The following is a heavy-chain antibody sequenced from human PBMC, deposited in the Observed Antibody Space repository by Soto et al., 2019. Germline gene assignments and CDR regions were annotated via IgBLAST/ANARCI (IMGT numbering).Heavy chain of an antibody. D-gene: IGHD3-10*01. J-gene: IGHJ3*02. CDR1: GFTFSGSA. CDR2: IRSKANSYAT. Sequence: GGSLRLSCAASGFTFSGSAMHWVRQASGKGLEWVGRIRSKANSYATAYAASVKGRFTISRDGSKNTAYLKMNSLKTEDTAVYYCTRLATDVLLWFGNAFDIWGQGTMVTVSS. CDR3: TRLATDVLLWFGNAFDI. V-gene: IGHV3-73*01.